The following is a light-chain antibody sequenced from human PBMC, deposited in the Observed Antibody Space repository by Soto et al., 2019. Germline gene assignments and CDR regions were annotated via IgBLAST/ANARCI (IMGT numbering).Light chain of an antibody. Sequence: EFVLTQSPGTLSLSPGERATLSCRASQSVSSSYLAWYQQKPGQAPRLLIYGASSRATGIPDRFSGSGSGTDFTLTISNLEPEDFAVYYCQQHISWPLTFGGGTKVDIK. V-gene: IGKV3-20*01. CDR2: GAS. CDR3: QQHISWPLT. CDR1: QSVSSSY. J-gene: IGKJ4*01.